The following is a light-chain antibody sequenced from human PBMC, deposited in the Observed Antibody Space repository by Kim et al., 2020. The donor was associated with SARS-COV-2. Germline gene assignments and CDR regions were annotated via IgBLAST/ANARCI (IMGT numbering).Light chain of an antibody. CDR1: QSVSNN. J-gene: IGKJ4*01. CDR3: LQYNNWPPLT. V-gene: IGKV3-15*01. CDR2: GAS. Sequence: DTVMTQSPATLSVSPGERATLSCWASQSVSNNLAWYQQKPGQAPRLLIYGASTRATGIAARFSGSGSGTEFTLTISSLQSEDSAVYYYLQYNNWPPLTFGGGTKLEI.